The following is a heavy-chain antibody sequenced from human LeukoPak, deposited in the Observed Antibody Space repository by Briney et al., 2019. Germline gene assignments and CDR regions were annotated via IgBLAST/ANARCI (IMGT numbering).Heavy chain of an antibody. D-gene: IGHD3-22*01. CDR3: VRAGSSSGRCDNFDM. V-gene: IGHV3-30*03. CDR2: ISSSGDSA. Sequence: PGGSLRLSCAASGFTFNIAVMHWVRQAPGKGLEWVAGISSSGDSAHYADSAKGRFTISRDNSNNMLFLLMNGLRPEDTAIYYCVRAGSSSGRCDNFDMWGQGTVITVSS. CDR1: GFTFNIAV. J-gene: IGHJ3*02.